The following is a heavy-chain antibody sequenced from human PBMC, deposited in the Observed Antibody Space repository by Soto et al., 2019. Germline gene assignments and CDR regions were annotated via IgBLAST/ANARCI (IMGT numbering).Heavy chain of an antibody. D-gene: IGHD3-22*01. V-gene: IGHV1-3*01. Sequence: ASVKVSCKASGYTFTSYAMHWVRQAPGQRLEWMGWINAGNGNTKYSQKFQGRVTITRDTSASTAYMELNSLRAEDTAMYYCARDYYKYYDSSGYYRSPAYWGQGTLVTVSS. CDR3: ARDYYKYYDSSGYYRSPAY. CDR2: INAGNGNT. J-gene: IGHJ4*02. CDR1: GYTFTSYA.